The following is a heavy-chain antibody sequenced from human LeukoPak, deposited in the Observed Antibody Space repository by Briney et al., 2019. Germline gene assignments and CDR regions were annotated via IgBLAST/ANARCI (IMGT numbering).Heavy chain of an antibody. CDR3: AREDCGGDCYHY. CDR1: GYTFTGYF. CDR2: INPNSGGT. Sequence: ASVKVSCKASGYTFTGYFIHWVRQAPGQGLEWMGWINPNSGGTNYAQKFQDRVTMTRDTSISIVYMELSRLRSDDTAVYYCAREDCGGDCYHYWGQGTLVTVSS. D-gene: IGHD2-21*02. J-gene: IGHJ4*02. V-gene: IGHV1-2*02.